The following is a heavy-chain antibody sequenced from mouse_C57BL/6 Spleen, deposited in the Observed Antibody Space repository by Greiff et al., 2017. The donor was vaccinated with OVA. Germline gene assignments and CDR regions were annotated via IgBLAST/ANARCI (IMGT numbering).Heavy chain of an antibody. Sequence: QVQLKQPGTELVKPGASVKLSCKASGYTFTSYWMHWVKQRPGQGLEWIGNINPSNGGTNYNEKFKSKATLTVDKSSSTAYMQLSSLTSEDSAVYYCARGDYDGGWFAYWGQGTLVTVSA. D-gene: IGHD2-4*01. CDR1: GYTFTSYW. V-gene: IGHV1-53*01. CDR2: INPSNGGT. J-gene: IGHJ3*01. CDR3: ARGDYDGGWFAY.